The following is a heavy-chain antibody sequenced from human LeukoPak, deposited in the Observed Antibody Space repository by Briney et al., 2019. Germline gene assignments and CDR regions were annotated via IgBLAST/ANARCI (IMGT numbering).Heavy chain of an antibody. CDR1: GFTFSSYA. CDR2: ISGSGGST. Sequence: PGGSLRLSCAASGFTFSSYAMSWVRQAPGKGLEWVSAISGSGGSTYYADSVKGRFTISRDNSKNTLYLQMNSLRAEDTAVYYCARDRLRWPKIDYWGQGTLVTVSS. D-gene: IGHD4-23*01. CDR3: ARDRLRWPKIDY. V-gene: IGHV3-23*01. J-gene: IGHJ4*02.